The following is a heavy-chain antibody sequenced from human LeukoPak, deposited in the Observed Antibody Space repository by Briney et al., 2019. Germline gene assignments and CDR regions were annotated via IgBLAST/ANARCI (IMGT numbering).Heavy chain of an antibody. Sequence: GASVKVSCKASGYTFTGYYMHWVRQAPGQGLKWMGWINPNSGGTNYAQKFQGRVTMTRDTSISTAYMELSRLRSDDTAVYYCARVPRRTGTTYFDYWGQGTLVTVSS. CDR1: GYTFTGYY. J-gene: IGHJ4*02. V-gene: IGHV1-2*02. D-gene: IGHD1-7*01. CDR2: INPNSGGT. CDR3: ARVPRRTGTTYFDY.